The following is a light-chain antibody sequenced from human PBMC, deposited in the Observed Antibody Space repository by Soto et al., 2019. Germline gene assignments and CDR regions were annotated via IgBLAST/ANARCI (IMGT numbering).Light chain of an antibody. Sequence: EVVIMQSPATLSVSPGERATLSCRASQSVSSNLVWYQQKPGQAPRLLIYGASTRAAGIPDRFSGSGSGTDFTLAIRRLEPEDSAVYYCQQYGGSPSITFGQGTRLEIK. CDR3: QQYGGSPSIT. J-gene: IGKJ5*01. V-gene: IGKV3-20*01. CDR1: QSVSSN. CDR2: GAS.